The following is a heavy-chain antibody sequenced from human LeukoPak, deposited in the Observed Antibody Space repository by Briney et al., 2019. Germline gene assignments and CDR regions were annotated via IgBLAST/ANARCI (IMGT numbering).Heavy chain of an antibody. CDR1: GFTFSSYA. CDR3: GKSGSRDWDYFEY. V-gene: IGHV3-23*01. J-gene: IGHJ4*02. D-gene: IGHD6-19*01. CDR2: IVAIGTRT. Sequence: LAGGSLGLSCAASGFTFSSYAMAWVRQAPGKGLEWVSTIVAIGTRTFYTDSVKGRFIISRDNSKNTLSLQMNSLRADDTAVYYCGKSGSRDWDYFEYWGQGTLVTASS.